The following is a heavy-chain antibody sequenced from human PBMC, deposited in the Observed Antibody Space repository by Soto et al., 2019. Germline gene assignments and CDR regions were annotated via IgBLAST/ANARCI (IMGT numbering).Heavy chain of an antibody. J-gene: IGHJ4*02. Sequence: SLTVSCKASGGTFSSAACIWVGQSIGQGLEWMGGLIPILGTTHYAQKFQGRVTITADESTNTAYMELSSLRSDDTAVYYCARASGYVSGWYHDYWGQGTRVTVSS. CDR1: GGTFSSAA. V-gene: IGHV1-69*01. CDR2: LIPILGTT. CDR3: ARASGYVSGWYHDY. D-gene: IGHD6-19*01.